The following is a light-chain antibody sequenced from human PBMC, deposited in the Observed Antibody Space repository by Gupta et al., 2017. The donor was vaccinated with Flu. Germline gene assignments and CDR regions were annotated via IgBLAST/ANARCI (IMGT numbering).Light chain of an antibody. V-gene: IGKV1-6*01. J-gene: IGKJ1*01. CDR3: LQDYSYPRT. CDR1: QGIRND. CDR2: AAS. Sequence: GDIVTITCRASQGIRNDLGWYQQKPGKAPKLLSYAASNLQSGVPSRFSGSGSGTDFTLTGSSLQPEDFATYYCLQDYSYPRTFGQGTKVEIK.